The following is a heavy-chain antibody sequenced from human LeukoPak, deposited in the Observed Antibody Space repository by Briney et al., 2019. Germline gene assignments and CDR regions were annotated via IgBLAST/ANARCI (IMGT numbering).Heavy chain of an antibody. CDR2: ISSSGSTI. V-gene: IGHV3-48*03. CDR3: ARDFARTSSH. CDR1: GFTFSSYE. Sequence: GGSLRLSCAASGFTFSSYEMNWVRQAPGKGLEWVSYISSSGSTIYYADSVKGRFTISRDNAKNSLYLQMNSLRVEDTAVYYCARDFARTSSHWGQGTLVTVSS. D-gene: IGHD6-6*01. J-gene: IGHJ4*02.